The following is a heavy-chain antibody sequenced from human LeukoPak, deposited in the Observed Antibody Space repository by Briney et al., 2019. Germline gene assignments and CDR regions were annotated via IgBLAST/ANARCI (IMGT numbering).Heavy chain of an antibody. D-gene: IGHD6-13*01. CDR3: ARAPQRKPHRSIAAAGTGY. Sequence: GGSLRLSCAASGFGFRNYGMHWVRQAPGKGLDWVTFIRYDGGDKSYADSVKGRFTVSRDNSKNTLSLQLDSLRPDDTAVYYCARAPQRKPHRSIAAAGTGYWGQGTLVTVSS. CDR1: GFGFRNYG. V-gene: IGHV3-30*02. J-gene: IGHJ4*02. CDR2: IRYDGGDK.